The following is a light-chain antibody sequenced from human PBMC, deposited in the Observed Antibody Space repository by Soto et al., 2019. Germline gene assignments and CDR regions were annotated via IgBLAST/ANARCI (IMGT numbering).Light chain of an antibody. CDR1: SGHSSYA. J-gene: IGLJ2*01. CDR3: QTWGTDIRV. CDR2: LNSDGSH. Sequence: QLVLTQSPSASASLGASVKLTCTLSSGHSSYAIAWHQQQPEKGPRYLMNLNSDGSHSKGDGIPDRFSCSSSGAERYLTISSLQSEDEADYYCQTWGTDIRVFAGGTKLTVL. V-gene: IGLV4-69*01.